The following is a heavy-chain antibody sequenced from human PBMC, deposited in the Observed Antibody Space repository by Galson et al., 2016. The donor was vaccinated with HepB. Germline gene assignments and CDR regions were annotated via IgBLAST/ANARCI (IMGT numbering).Heavy chain of an antibody. J-gene: IGHJ4*02. D-gene: IGHD6-13*01. Sequence: SLRLSCAASGFTFSNSGMHWVRQAPGKWLEWVAVIWYDGSTQYYGDSVKGRFTISRDNSKNVLYLKMNSLRVEDTAVYYCARAFGAAGAIDYWGQGTLVTVSS. CDR3: ARAFGAAGAIDY. CDR1: GFTFSNSG. V-gene: IGHV3-33*01. CDR2: IWYDGSTQ.